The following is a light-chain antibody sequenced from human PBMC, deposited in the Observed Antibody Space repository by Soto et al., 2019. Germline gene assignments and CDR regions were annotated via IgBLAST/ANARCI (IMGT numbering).Light chain of an antibody. V-gene: IGKV1-5*01. CDR1: QSISSY. J-gene: IGKJ1*01. CDR3: QQYNNYPRT. CDR2: DAS. Sequence: DIQITQSPSSLSASVGDRVTITFRASQSISSYLNWYQQKPGKAPKFLIYDASTLESGVPSRFSGSGSGTEFTLTISSLQPNDFATYYCQQYNNYPRTFGQGTKVDI.